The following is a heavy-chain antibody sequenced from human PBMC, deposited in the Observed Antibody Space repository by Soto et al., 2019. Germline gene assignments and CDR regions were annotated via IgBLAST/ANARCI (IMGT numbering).Heavy chain of an antibody. J-gene: IGHJ4*02. D-gene: IGHD5-18*01. Sequence: QVQLQASGPGLVKPSQTLSLTCTVSGGSISSGGYYWSWIRQHPGKGLEWIGYIYYSGSTYYNQCLKSLVTISVDTSKNQFSLKLSSVTAADTGGDYCARFSYGKAFDYWGQGTLVTVSS. V-gene: IGHV4-31*01. CDR2: IYYSGST. CDR3: ARFSYGKAFDY. CDR1: GGSISSGGYY.